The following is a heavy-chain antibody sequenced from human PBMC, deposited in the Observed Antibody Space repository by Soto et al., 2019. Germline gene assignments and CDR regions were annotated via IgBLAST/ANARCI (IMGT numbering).Heavy chain of an antibody. CDR2: MNPNSGTT. D-gene: IGHD3-10*01. V-gene: IGHV1-8*01. Sequence: ASVKVSCKTSGYTFTNYDINWVRQAPGQGLEWMGWMNPNSGTTFYAQTFQGRVTMTGDTSLSTAYMELSSLRSDDTALYYCARDRRYYGYYMAYYFDYWGQG. CDR1: GYTFTNYD. CDR3: ARDRRYYGYYMAYYFDY. J-gene: IGHJ4*02.